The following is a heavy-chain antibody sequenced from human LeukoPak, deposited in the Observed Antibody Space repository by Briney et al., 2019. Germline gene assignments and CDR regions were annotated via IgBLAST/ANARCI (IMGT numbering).Heavy chain of an antibody. J-gene: IGHJ6*03. D-gene: IGHD1-26*01. CDR2: RKQDGSEK. V-gene: IGHV3-7*01. Sequence: PGGSLSLSCVASGFTFSSYCMSWVRQAAGKGLEWVSNRKQDGSEKYYVDSVKGRFTISRDNAKNSLYLQMNSLRAEDTAVYYCARELGATTVFYYYYYYMDVWGKGTTVTISS. CDR3: ARELGATTVFYYYYYYMDV. CDR1: GFTFSSYC.